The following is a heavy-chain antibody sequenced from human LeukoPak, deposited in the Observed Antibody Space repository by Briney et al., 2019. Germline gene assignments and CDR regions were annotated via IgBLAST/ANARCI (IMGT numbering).Heavy chain of an antibody. D-gene: IGHD4-17*01. CDR2: INPDGSST. V-gene: IGHV3-74*01. Sequence: PGGSLRLSCAASGFTFSSHWMHWVRQAPGKGLVWVSRINPDGSSTSYADSVKGRFTISRDNAKNTLYLQMNSLRAEDTAVYYCARDGNHGDYIWGQGTLVTVSS. CDR3: ARDGNHGDYI. CDR1: GFTFSSHW. J-gene: IGHJ4*02.